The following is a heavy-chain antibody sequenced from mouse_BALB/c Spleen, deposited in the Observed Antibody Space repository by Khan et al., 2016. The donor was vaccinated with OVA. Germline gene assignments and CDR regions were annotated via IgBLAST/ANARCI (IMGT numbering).Heavy chain of an antibody. CDR3: ARSLVDYYAMDY. V-gene: IGHV5-9-3*01. J-gene: IGHJ4*01. Sequence: EVELVESGGGLVKPGGSLKLSCSASGFTFSSYAMSWVRQTPEQRLEWVATISSGGHYTFYPDTVKGRFTISRDNAKNTLYLQMSSLRSEDTAMYYCARSLVDYYAMDYWGQGTTVTVSS. D-gene: IGHD2-2*01. CDR2: ISSGGHYT. CDR1: GFTFSSYA.